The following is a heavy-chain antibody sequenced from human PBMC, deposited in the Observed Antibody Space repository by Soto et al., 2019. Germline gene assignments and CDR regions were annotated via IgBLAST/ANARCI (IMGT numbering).Heavy chain of an antibody. D-gene: IGHD4-17*01. J-gene: IGHJ6*02. Sequence: QVQLQESGPGLVKPSETLSLTCTVSGGSISSYYWSWIRQPPGKGLEWIGYIDYSGSTNYNPSLNSRVTKTVDTSKNQFSLKLSSVTAADTGVYCCARDDFYGDSPYGMDVWGQGTTVTVTS. CDR3: ARDDFYGDSPYGMDV. CDR1: GGSISSYY. CDR2: IDYSGST. V-gene: IGHV4-59*01.